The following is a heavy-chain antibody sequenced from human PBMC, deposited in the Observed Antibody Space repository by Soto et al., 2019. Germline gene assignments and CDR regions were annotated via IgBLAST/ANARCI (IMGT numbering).Heavy chain of an antibody. CDR3: ARGGYCNGSACRGAFFYFQYGMDV. Sequence: PSETLSLTCTVSGGSITYYYGSVFRQPPGKGLEWIGCMYYSWGAYYNPSLDSRVTISVYTAKSQFSLTLPSVTAADPAVYHCARGGYCNGSACRGAFFYFQYGMDVWGQGTTVTVSS. D-gene: IGHD2-15*01. V-gene: IGHV4-59*01. J-gene: IGHJ6*02. CDR1: GGSITYYY. CDR2: MYYSWGA.